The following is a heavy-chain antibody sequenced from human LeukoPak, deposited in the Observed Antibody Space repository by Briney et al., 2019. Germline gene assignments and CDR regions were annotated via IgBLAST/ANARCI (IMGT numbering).Heavy chain of an antibody. V-gene: IGHV3-23*01. J-gene: IGHJ4*02. Sequence: GGSLRLSCAASGFTFSSYAMSWVRQAPGKGLEWVSSISGSGDKTYYADSVKGRFTISRDNSKNTLYLQMNSLRAEDTAVYYCAKGSRGRFSFFGGVQHPDYWGQGTLVTVSS. CDR3: AKGSRGRFSFFGGVQHPDY. D-gene: IGHD3-3*01. CDR2: ISGSGDKT. CDR1: GFTFSSYA.